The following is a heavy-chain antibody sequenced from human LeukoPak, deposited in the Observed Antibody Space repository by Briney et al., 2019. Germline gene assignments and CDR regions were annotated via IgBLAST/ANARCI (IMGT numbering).Heavy chain of an antibody. J-gene: IGHJ4*02. V-gene: IGHV1-18*01. Sequence: GASVKVSCKASGYTFTSYSISWVRQAPGQGLEWMGWISAYNGNTNYAQKLQGRVTMTTDTSTSTAYMELRSLRSDDTVVYYCARDLSTIFGVVIYFDYWGQGTLVTVSS. CDR3: ARDLSTIFGVVIYFDY. CDR1: GYTFTSYS. D-gene: IGHD3-3*01. CDR2: ISAYNGNT.